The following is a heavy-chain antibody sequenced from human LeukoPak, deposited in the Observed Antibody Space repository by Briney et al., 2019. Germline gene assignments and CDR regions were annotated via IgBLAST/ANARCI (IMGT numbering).Heavy chain of an antibody. J-gene: IGHJ2*01. Sequence: SQTLSLTCTVSGGSITSGGYYWSWIRQHPGKGLEWIGYIYYSGSTYYNPSLKRRVTISVDTSKNQFCLKLSSVTAADTAVYYCASRDGDYDWYYDLWGRGTLVTVSS. CDR3: ASRDGDYDWYYDL. D-gene: IGHD4-17*01. V-gene: IGHV4-31*03. CDR2: IYYSGST. CDR1: GGSITSGGYY.